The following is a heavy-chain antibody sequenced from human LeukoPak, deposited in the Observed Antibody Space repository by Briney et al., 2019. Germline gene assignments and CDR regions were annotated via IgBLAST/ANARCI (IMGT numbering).Heavy chain of an antibody. CDR2: ISGSGGNT. J-gene: IGHJ4*02. CDR1: GFTFSSYS. V-gene: IGHV3-23*01. Sequence: PGGSLRLSCAASGFTFSSYSMNWVRQAPGKGLEWVSTISGSGGNTYYADSVKGRFTISRDTSKNTLYLQMNSLRVEDTAVYYCARTNWGTAGFDYWGQGTLVTVSS. D-gene: IGHD3-16*01. CDR3: ARTNWGTAGFDY.